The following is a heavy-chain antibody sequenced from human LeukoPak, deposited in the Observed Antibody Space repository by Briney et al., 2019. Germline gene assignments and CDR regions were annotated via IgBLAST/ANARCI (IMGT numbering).Heavy chain of an antibody. J-gene: IGHJ3*02. V-gene: IGHV1-2*02. CDR3: ARDPALMVAFDI. CDR2: INPNSGGT. D-gene: IGHD2-8*01. Sequence: ASVKVSCKASGYTFTVYYMHWVRQAPGQGLEWMGWINPNSGGTNYAQKFQGRVTMTRDTSISTAYMELSRLRSDDTAVYYCARDPALMVAFDIWGQGTMVTVSS. CDR1: GYTFTVYY.